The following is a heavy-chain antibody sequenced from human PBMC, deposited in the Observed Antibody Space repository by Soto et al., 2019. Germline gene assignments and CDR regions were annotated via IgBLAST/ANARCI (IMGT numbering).Heavy chain of an antibody. Sequence: SETLSLTCTVSGGSINSHFWSWFRQPPGKGLEWIGYIYYSGSTNYNPSLKSRVTISVDTSKNQFSLKLSSVTAADTAVYYCARRYGSCFDYWGQGTLVPSPQ. CDR2: IYYSGST. V-gene: IGHV4-59*08. CDR3: ARRYGSCFDY. D-gene: IGHD5-18*01. CDR1: GGSINSHF. J-gene: IGHJ4*02.